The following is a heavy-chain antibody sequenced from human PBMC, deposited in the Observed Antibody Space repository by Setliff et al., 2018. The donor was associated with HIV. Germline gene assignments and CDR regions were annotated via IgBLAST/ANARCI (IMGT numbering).Heavy chain of an antibody. D-gene: IGHD5-12*01. CDR1: GYSLSSGYF. Sequence: LSLTCAVSGYSLSSGYFWGWIRQPPGKGLEWIGSIYHSGSTYYNPSLKSRVTISVDTSKNQFSLKLSSVTAADTAVYYCASTSRRLGDSSGYEGAFDIWGQGTMVTVSS. CDR2: IYHSGST. J-gene: IGHJ3*02. V-gene: IGHV4-38-2*01. CDR3: ASTSRRLGDSSGYEGAFDI.